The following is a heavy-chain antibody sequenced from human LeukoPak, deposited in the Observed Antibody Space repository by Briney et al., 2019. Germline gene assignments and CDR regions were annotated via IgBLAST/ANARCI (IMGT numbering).Heavy chain of an antibody. CDR1: GFTFSSYW. Sequence: GGSLRLSCAASGFTFSSYWMSWVRQAPGKGLEWVANIKQDGSEKYYVDSVKGRFTISRDNAKNSLYLQMNSLRAEDTAVYYCARDKGDYDFWSGYSTYYYYMDVWGKGTTVTVSS. J-gene: IGHJ6*03. V-gene: IGHV3-7*01. D-gene: IGHD3-3*01. CDR3: ARDKGDYDFWSGYSTYYYYMDV. CDR2: IKQDGSEK.